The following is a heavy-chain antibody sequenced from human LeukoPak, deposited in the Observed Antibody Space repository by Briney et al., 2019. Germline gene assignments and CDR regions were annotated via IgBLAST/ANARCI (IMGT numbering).Heavy chain of an antibody. D-gene: IGHD3-3*01. J-gene: IGHJ4*02. CDR1: GGSISSYY. Sequence: SETLSLTCTVSGGSISSYYWSWLRQSPGKGLEWIGYIYYSGSTKYNPSLKSRVIISVDTSKKQFSLKLSSVTAADTAVYYCARLPSDLGYFDYWGQGTLVTVSS. CDR3: ARLPSDLGYFDY. V-gene: IGHV4-59*08. CDR2: IYYSGST.